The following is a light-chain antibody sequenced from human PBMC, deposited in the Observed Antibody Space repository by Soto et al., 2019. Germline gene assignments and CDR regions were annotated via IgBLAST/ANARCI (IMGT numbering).Light chain of an antibody. Sequence: DIQMTQAPSSLSASVGDRVIITCRASQRISNYLNWFQQRPGKAPKLLIFGASRLQSGVPSRFSFSVSVRCLTLTITSLQPEDFATYSCQHSYSTQYTLGQGTKVDIQ. V-gene: IGKV1-39*01. CDR1: QRISNY. J-gene: IGKJ2*01. CDR3: QHSYSTQYT. CDR2: GAS.